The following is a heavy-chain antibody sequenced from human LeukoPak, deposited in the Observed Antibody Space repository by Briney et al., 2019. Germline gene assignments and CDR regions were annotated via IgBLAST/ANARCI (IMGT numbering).Heavy chain of an antibody. D-gene: IGHD3-22*01. CDR1: GGTFSSYA. Sequence: ASVKVSCKASGGTFSSYAISWVRQAPGQGLEWMGGIIPIFGTANYAQKFQGRVTITTDESTSTAYMELSSLRSEDTAVYYCARDRYYYDSSGYYYEGDAFDIWGQGTMVTVSS. CDR3: ARDRYYYDSSGYYYEGDAFDI. V-gene: IGHV1-69*05. J-gene: IGHJ3*02. CDR2: IIPIFGTA.